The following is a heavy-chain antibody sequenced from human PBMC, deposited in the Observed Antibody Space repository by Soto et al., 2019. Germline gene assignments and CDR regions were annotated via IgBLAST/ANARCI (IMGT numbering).Heavy chain of an antibody. D-gene: IGHD4-17*01. Sequence: EVQLVESGGGLVRPGGSLRLSCAASGFTLSSYHMDWVRQAPGKGLEWVSYINAESSTIHYAASLKGRFTISRDNAKNSLYLQMDSMRAEDTDVYDCERDGSTETTNLHYTMDVWGQGTTVTVSS. CDR3: ERDGSTETTNLHYTMDV. V-gene: IGHV3-48*03. CDR1: GFTLSSYH. J-gene: IGHJ6*02. CDR2: INAESSTI.